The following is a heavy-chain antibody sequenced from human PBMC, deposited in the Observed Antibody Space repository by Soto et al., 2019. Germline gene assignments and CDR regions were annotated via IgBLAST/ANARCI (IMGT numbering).Heavy chain of an antibody. D-gene: IGHD6-13*01. CDR2: IYYSGST. CDR3: ARRSLAAAGWWFDP. J-gene: IGHJ5*02. V-gene: IGHV4-31*03. CDR1: GCSISSGGYY. Sequence: QVQLQESGPGLVKPSQTLSLTCTFSGCSISSGGYYWSWIRQHPGKGLEWIGYIYYSGSTYYNPSLKSRVTISVDTSKNQFSLKLSSVTAADTAVYYCARRSLAAAGWWFDPWGQGTLVTVSS.